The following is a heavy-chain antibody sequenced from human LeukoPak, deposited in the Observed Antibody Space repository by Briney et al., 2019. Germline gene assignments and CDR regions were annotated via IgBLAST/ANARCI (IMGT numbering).Heavy chain of an antibody. J-gene: IGHJ3*02. CDR2: IIPILGIA. D-gene: IGHD2-21*01. CDR1: GGTFSSYA. CDR3: ARRPCAGAFDI. V-gene: IGHV1-69*04. Sequence: ASVKVSCKASGGTFSSYAFSWVRQPPGPGHEWMGRIIPILGIANYAQKFQGRVTITADKSTSTAYMELSSLRSEDTAVYYCARRPCAGAFDIWGQGTMVTVSS.